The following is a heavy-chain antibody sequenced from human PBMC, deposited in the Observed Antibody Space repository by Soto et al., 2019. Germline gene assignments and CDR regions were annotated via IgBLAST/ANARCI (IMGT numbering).Heavy chain of an antibody. CDR3: AREIVVVVAATRWFDP. D-gene: IGHD2-15*01. Sequence: PSETLSLTCTVSGGSISSGDYYWSWIRQPPWKGLEWIGYIYYSGSTYYNPSLKSRVTISVDTSKNQFSLKLSSVTAADTAVYYCAREIVVVVAATRWFDPWGQGXLVTVYS. CDR2: IYYSGST. J-gene: IGHJ5*02. CDR1: GGSISSGDYY. V-gene: IGHV4-30-4*01.